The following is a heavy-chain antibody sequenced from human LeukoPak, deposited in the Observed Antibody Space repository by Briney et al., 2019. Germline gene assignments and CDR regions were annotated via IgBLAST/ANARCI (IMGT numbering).Heavy chain of an antibody. D-gene: IGHD4-23*01. CDR3: ARENYGGNVFKDY. CDR1: GDSVSRNSTA. J-gene: IGHJ4*02. CDR2: TYYRSKWYN. V-gene: IGHV6-1*01. Sequence: SQTLSLTCAISGDSVSRNSTAWNWIRQSPSRGLEWLGRTYYRSKWYNDYAVSVKSRITINPDTSKNQFSLQLSSVTAADTAVYYCARENYGGNVFKDYWGQGTLVTVSS.